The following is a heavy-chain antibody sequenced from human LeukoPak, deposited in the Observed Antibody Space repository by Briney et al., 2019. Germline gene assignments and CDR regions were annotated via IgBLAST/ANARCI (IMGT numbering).Heavy chain of an antibody. J-gene: IGHJ5*02. D-gene: IGHD4-11*01. V-gene: IGHV5-10-1*01. CDR2: IDPSDSYT. CDR3: ARPAHYSNYGHNWFDP. Sequence: GESLKISCKGSGYSFTSYWISWVRQMPGKGLEWMGRIDPSDSYTNYSPSFQGHVTISADKSISTAYLQWSSLKASDTAMYYCARPAHYSNYGHNWFDPWGQGTLVTVSS. CDR1: GYSFTSYW.